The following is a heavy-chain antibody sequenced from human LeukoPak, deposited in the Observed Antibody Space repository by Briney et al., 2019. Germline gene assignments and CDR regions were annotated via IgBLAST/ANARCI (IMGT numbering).Heavy chain of an antibody. CDR1: GYTFTGYY. CDR3: ARGPIAVVGTGWFDP. V-gene: IGHV1-2*02. D-gene: IGHD6-13*01. J-gene: IGHJ5*02. CDR2: INPNKIGT. Sequence: ASMKVSCKASGYTFTGYYMHWVRQAPGQGLEWMGWINPNKIGTNYAQKFQGRVTMTGDTSISTAYMELSRLTSDDTAVYYCARGPIAVVGTGWFDPWGQGTLVTVSS.